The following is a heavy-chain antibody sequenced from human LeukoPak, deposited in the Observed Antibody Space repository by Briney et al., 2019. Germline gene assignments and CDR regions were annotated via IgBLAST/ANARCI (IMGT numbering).Heavy chain of an antibody. CDR3: ARGPYSSSSYYYYYGMDV. Sequence: KPGGSLRLSCAASGFTFSSYNMNWVRQAPGKGLEWIGEINHSGSTNCNPSLKSRVTISVDTSKNQFSLKLSSVTAADTAVYYCARGPYSSSSYYYYYGMDVWGQGTTVTVSS. CDR1: GFTFSSYN. CDR2: INHSGST. J-gene: IGHJ6*02. D-gene: IGHD6-6*01. V-gene: IGHV4-34*01.